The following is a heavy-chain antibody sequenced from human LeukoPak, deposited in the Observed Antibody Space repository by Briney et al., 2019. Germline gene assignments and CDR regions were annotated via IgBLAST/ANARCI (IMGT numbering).Heavy chain of an antibody. CDR3: ARAYYDILTGPMAGYYYYGMDV. V-gene: IGHV1-18*01. CDR1: GYTFTSYG. Sequence: WASVKVSCKASGYTFTSYGISWVRQAPGQGLEWMGWISAYNGNTHYAQKLQGRVTMTTDTSTSTAYMELRSLRSDDTAVYYCARAYYDILTGPMAGYYYYGMDVWGQGTTVTVSS. J-gene: IGHJ6*02. D-gene: IGHD3-9*01. CDR2: ISAYNGNT.